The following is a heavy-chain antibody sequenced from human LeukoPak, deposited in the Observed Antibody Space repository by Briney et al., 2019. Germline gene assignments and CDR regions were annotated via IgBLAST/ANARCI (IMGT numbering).Heavy chain of an antibody. V-gene: IGHV4-61*02. J-gene: IGHJ4*02. Sequence: KSSETLSLTCTVSGGSISSGSYYWSWIRQPAGKGLEWIGRIYTSGSTNYNPSLKSRVTISVDTSKNQFSLKLSSVTAADTAVYYCARAPLITIFGVVIMGEYFDYWGQGTLVTVSS. CDR1: GGSISSGSYY. CDR3: ARAPLITIFGVVIMGEYFDY. D-gene: IGHD3-3*01. CDR2: IYTSGST.